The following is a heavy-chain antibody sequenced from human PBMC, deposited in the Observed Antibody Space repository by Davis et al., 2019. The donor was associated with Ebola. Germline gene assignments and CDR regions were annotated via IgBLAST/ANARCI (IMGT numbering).Heavy chain of an antibody. CDR3: VRVPGLAAPGTGYWFDP. CDR1: GYTFTGYY. V-gene: IGHV1-24*01. D-gene: IGHD6-13*01. J-gene: IGHJ5*02. CDR2: YDPEDDET. Sequence: ASVKVSCQASGYTFTGYYMHWVRQAPGQGLEWMGGYDPEDDETIYAQQFQGRVTMTEDTHTDPTYMELNNLRSEETAVYYCVRVPGLAAPGTGYWFDPWGQGILVTVSS.